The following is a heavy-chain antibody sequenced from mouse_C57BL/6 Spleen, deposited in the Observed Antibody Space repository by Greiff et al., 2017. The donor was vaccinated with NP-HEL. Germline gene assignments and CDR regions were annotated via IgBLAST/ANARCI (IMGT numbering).Heavy chain of an antibody. CDR1: GYSITSGYY. V-gene: IGHV3-6*01. J-gene: IGHJ3*01. D-gene: IGHD2-4*01. CDR3: ARVDYDRFAY. Sequence: EVQLVESGPGLVKPSPSLSLTCSVTGYSITSGYYWNWIRQFPGNKLEWMGYISYDGSNNYNPSLKNRISITRDTSKNQFFLKLNSVTTEDTATYYCARVDYDRFAYWGQGTLVTVSA. CDR2: ISYDGSN.